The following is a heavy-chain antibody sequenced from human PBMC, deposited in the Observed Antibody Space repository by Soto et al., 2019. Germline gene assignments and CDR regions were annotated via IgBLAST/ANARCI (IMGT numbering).Heavy chain of an antibody. Sequence: PGGSLRLSCAASGFDFSTHALSWVRQAPGKGLEWLSSITNTAFTTHYADSVKGRFTISRENSRNTLHLQINNLRVDDTALYYCEKGFAYGNPNPIAHWGQEPWSPSPQ. V-gene: IGHV3-23*01. D-gene: IGHD4-4*01. CDR3: EKGFAYGNPNPIAH. J-gene: IGHJ4*01. CDR2: ITNTAFTT. CDR1: GFDFSTHA.